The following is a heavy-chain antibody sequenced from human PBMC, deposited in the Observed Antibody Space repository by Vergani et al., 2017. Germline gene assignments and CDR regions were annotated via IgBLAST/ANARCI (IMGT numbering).Heavy chain of an antibody. Sequence: QVQLLESGPGLLKPSETLSLTCSVSGYSITSRYYWGWIRQPPGRGREWIGSIDHTGSAYYNPSLKSRVTVSVDTSMNQVSLKLDSVTAADTAVYYCVRTVALWFGETKDGGWFDPWGQGTLVTVTS. CDR3: VRTVALWFGETKDGGWFDP. CDR1: GYSITSRYY. D-gene: IGHD3-10*01. J-gene: IGHJ5*02. V-gene: IGHV4-38-2*01. CDR2: IDHTGSA.